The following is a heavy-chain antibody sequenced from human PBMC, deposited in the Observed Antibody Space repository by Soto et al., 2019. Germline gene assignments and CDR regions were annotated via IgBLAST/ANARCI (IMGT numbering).Heavy chain of an antibody. J-gene: IGHJ6*02. D-gene: IGHD2-2*01. CDR3: ARENQPRGWYFSYYGVDV. CDR2: INTGNGDT. Sequence: QVHLVQAGAEVRKPGASVKVSCKASGYIFTSYVLHWVRQAPGQRLEWMGWINTGNGDTKYSQRFQGRVTISRDTSGSTAYMELSSLRSEDTTVYYWARENQPRGWYFSYYGVDVWGQGTTVTVSS. CDR1: GYIFTSYV. V-gene: IGHV1-3*04.